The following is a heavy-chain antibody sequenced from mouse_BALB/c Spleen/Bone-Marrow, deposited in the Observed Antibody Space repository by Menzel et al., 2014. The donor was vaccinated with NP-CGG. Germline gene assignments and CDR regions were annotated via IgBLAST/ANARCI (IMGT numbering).Heavy chain of an antibody. CDR2: IDPANGNT. Sequence: EVHLVESGAELVKPGASVKLSCTASGFNIKDTYMHWVKQRPEQGLEWIGRIDPANGNTKYDPKFQGKATITTDTSSNTAYLQLSSLTSEDTAVYYCARRGYYGNYSYAMDYWGQGTSVTVS. J-gene: IGHJ4*01. CDR3: ARRGYYGNYSYAMDY. D-gene: IGHD2-1*01. CDR1: GFNIKDTY. V-gene: IGHV14-3*02.